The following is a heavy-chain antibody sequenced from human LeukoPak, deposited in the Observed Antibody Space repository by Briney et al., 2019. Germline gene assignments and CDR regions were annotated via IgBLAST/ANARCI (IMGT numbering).Heavy chain of an antibody. D-gene: IGHD6-13*01. Sequence: PGGSLRLSCAASGFTFSSYAMSWVRQEPGKGLEWVSAISGSGGSTYYADSVKGRFTISRDNSKNTLYLQMNSLRAEDTAVYYCAKGRGSSSWYTDYWGQGTLVTVSS. V-gene: IGHV3-23*01. J-gene: IGHJ4*02. CDR1: GFTFSSYA. CDR3: AKGRGSSSWYTDY. CDR2: ISGSGGST.